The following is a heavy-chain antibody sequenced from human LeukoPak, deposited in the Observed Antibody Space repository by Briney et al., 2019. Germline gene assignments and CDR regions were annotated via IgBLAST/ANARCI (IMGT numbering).Heavy chain of an antibody. J-gene: IGHJ4*02. CDR2: INHSGST. Sequence: SETLSLTCAVYGGSFSGYYWSWIRQPPGKGLEWIGEINHSGSTNYNPSLKSRVTISVDTSKNQFSLKLSSVTAADTAVYYCARKSFRRGYSYGFDHWGQGTLVTVSS. CDR1: GGSFSGYY. D-gene: IGHD5-18*01. CDR3: ARKSFRRGYSYGFDH. V-gene: IGHV4-34*01.